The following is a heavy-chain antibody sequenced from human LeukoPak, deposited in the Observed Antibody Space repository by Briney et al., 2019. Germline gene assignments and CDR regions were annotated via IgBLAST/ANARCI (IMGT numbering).Heavy chain of an antibody. CDR3: ARGAGDCSSTSCYYYYGMDV. Sequence: PSETLSLTCTVSGGSMSPYHWGWIRQPPGKGLEWIGYIYYSGSTYYNPSLKSRVTISVDTSKNQFSLKLSSVTAADTAVYYCARGAGDCSSTSCYYYYGMDVWGQGTTVTVSS. J-gene: IGHJ6*02. V-gene: IGHV4-59*06. CDR2: IYYSGST. D-gene: IGHD2-2*01. CDR1: GGSMSPYH.